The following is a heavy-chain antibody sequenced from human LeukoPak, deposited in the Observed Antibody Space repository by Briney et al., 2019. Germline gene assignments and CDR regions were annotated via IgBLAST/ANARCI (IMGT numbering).Heavy chain of an antibody. CDR1: GGSISSSSYY. CDR3: ASLYGDYVDFDY. CDR2: IFYSGSD. Sequence: PSETLSLTCTVSGGSISSSSYYWGWIRQPPGKGLEWMGSIFYSGSDYYNPSLKRRVTISVDTSKNQFSLKLSSVTAADTAVYYCASLYGDYVDFDYWGQGTLVTVSS. J-gene: IGHJ4*02. D-gene: IGHD4-17*01. V-gene: IGHV4-39*01.